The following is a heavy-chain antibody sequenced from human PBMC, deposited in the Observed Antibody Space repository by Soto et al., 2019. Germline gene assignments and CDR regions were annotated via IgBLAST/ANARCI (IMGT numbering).Heavy chain of an antibody. D-gene: IGHD3-22*01. CDR3: VKSKNYYDSSGPFDY. CDR2: INSNGGST. CDR1: GFTFRTYT. J-gene: IGHJ4*02. V-gene: IGHV3-64D*06. Sequence: GGSLRLSCSASGFTFRTYTMHWVRQAPGKGLEYVSTINSNGGSTYYADSVKARFTISRDNSKNTLYLQMSSLRTEDTALYYCVKSKNYYDSSGPFDYSGQGTLVTVSS.